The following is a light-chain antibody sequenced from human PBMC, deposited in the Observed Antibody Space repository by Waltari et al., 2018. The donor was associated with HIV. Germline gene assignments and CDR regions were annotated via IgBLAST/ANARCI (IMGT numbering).Light chain of an antibody. V-gene: IGKV1-5*03. CDR1: QNINNW. CDR3: QQYNSYPVT. J-gene: IGKJ2*01. Sequence: IQLTQSPSSLSASVGDRVTITCRASQNINNWLAWYQQKPGETPKFLFYKASTLENGVPLRFSGSGSGTEFSLTISGLQPEDFAIYYCQQYNSYPVTFGRGTRLEI. CDR2: KAS.